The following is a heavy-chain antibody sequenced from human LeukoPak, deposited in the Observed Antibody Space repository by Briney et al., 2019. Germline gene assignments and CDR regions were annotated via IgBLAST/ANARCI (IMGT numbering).Heavy chain of an antibody. Sequence: SETLSLTCTVSGGSISSYYWSWIRQPPGKGLEWIGYIYTSGSTNYNPSLKSRVTISVDTSKNQFSLKLSSVTAADTAVYYCARGQRWELHPFFDYWGQGTLVTVSS. CDR2: IYTSGST. J-gene: IGHJ4*02. CDR3: ARGQRWELHPFFDY. CDR1: GGSISSYY. V-gene: IGHV4-4*09. D-gene: IGHD1-26*01.